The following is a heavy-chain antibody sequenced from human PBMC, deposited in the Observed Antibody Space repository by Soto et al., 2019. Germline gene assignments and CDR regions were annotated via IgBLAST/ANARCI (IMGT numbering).Heavy chain of an antibody. V-gene: IGHV1-2*04. CDR2: INPNSGGT. CDR1: GYTFTGYY. Sequence: GASVKVSCKASGYTFTGYYMHWVRQAPGQGLEWMGWINPNSGGTNYAQKFQGWVTMTRDTSISTAYMELSRLRSDDTAVYYCARDLGYYDILTGYSALLPGYYYYGMDVWGQGTTVTVSS. CDR3: ARDLGYYDILTGYSALLPGYYYYGMDV. J-gene: IGHJ6*02. D-gene: IGHD3-9*01.